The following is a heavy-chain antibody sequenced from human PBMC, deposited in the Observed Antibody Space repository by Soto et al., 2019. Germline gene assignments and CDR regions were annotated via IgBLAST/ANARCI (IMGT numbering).Heavy chain of an antibody. J-gene: IGHJ4*02. CDR1: GFTFSSYS. Sequence: GGSLRLSCAASGFTFSSYSMNWVRQAPGKGLEWVSYISSSSSTIYYADSVKGRFTISRDNAKNSLYLQMNSLRAEDTAVYYCAREFYSSSSGGFDYWGQGTLVTVSS. CDR2: ISSSSSTI. CDR3: AREFYSSSSGGFDY. V-gene: IGHV3-48*01. D-gene: IGHD6-6*01.